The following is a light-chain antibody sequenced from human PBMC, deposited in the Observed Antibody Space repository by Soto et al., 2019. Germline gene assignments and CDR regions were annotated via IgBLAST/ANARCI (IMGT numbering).Light chain of an antibody. CDR3: QNSNRAPLT. CDR1: HDIGNS. V-gene: IGKV1-27*01. Sequence: LQMTQSPPSLSPSIGDRVTFTCRASHDIGNSLAWYQQRPGKGPRLLIYDASTLHSGVPARFRGSGSGTDFPLVIDSLRPEDIATYYCQNSNRAPLTFGGGTKVEVK. J-gene: IGKJ4*01. CDR2: DAS.